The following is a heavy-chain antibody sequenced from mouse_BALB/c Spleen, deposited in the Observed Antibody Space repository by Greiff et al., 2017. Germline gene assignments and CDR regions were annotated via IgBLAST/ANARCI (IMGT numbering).Heavy chain of an antibody. CDR3: AREGNYGFYAMDY. V-gene: IGHV5-4*02. D-gene: IGHD2-1*01. CDR2: ISDGGSYT. CDR1: GFTFSDYY. J-gene: IGHJ4*01. Sequence: EVKLVESGGGLVKPGGSLKLSCAASGFTFSDYYMYWVRQTPEKRLEWVATISDGGSYTYYPDSVKGRFTISRDNAKNNLYLQMSSLKSEDTAMYYCAREGNYGFYAMDYWGQGTSVTVSS.